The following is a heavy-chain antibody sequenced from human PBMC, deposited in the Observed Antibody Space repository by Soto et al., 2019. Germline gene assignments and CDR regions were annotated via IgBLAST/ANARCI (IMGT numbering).Heavy chain of an antibody. J-gene: IGHJ4*02. V-gene: IGHV4-34*01. Sequence: SETLSLTCAVYGGSFSGYYWSWIRQPPGKGLEWIGEINHSGSTNYNPSLKSRVTISVDTSKNQFSLKLSSVTAADTAVYYCASGSDDRDFDYWGQGTLVTVSS. CDR2: INHSGST. CDR1: GGSFSGYY. CDR3: ASGSDDRDFDY.